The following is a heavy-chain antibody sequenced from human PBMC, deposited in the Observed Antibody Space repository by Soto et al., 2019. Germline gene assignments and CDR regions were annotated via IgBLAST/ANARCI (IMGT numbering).Heavy chain of an antibody. D-gene: IGHD5-12*01. CDR1: GGSISSYY. CDR2: IYYSGST. V-gene: IGHV4-59*08. CDR3: ARRPGRGYDRPYYYYYMDV. Sequence: SETLSLTCTVSGGSISSYYWSWIRQPPGKGLEWIGYIYYSGSTNYNPSLKSRVTISVDTSKNQFSLKLSSVTAADTAVYYCARRPGRGYDRPYYYYYMDVWGKGTTVTVSS. J-gene: IGHJ6*03.